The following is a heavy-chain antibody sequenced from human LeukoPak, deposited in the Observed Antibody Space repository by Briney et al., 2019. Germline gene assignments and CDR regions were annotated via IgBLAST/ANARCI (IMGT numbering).Heavy chain of an antibody. V-gene: IGHV3-53*01. D-gene: IGHD6-19*01. Sequence: GGSLRLSCAASGFTVSSNYMSWVRQAPGKGLEWVSVIYSGGSTYYADSVKGRFTISRDNSKNTLYLQMNSLRAEDTAVYYCARAYSGGWEAFDYWGQGTLVTVSS. CDR2: IYSGGST. J-gene: IGHJ4*02. CDR3: ARAYSGGWEAFDY. CDR1: GFTVSSNY.